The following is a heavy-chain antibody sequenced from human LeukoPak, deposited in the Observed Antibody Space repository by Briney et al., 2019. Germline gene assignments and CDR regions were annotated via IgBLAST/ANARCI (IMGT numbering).Heavy chain of an antibody. CDR2: IFSRGSS. J-gene: IGHJ4*02. Sequence: SETLSLTCSVSGGSISNYYWSWIRQPPGKGLEWIGYIFSRGSSNYSPSLKSQVTISVDTSKNQFSLKLSSVTAADTAVYYCARASDSSGYYDLDYWGQGTLVTVSS. D-gene: IGHD3-22*01. CDR3: ARASDSSGYYDLDY. V-gene: IGHV4-59*01. CDR1: GGSISNYY.